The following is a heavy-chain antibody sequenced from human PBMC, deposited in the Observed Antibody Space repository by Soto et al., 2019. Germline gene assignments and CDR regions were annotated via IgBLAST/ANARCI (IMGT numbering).Heavy chain of an antibody. Sequence: GESLKISCKGSGYRFTTYCISWVRQMPGKGLEWMGRIDPDDSYTYYSPSFQGHVTISADKSISTAYLQWSSLKASDSAIYYCTRQRWERGTATILDYWGRGTLVTVSS. J-gene: IGHJ4*02. CDR1: GYRFTTYC. V-gene: IGHV5-10-1*01. D-gene: IGHD5-12*01. CDR3: TRQRWERGTATILDY. CDR2: IDPDDSYT.